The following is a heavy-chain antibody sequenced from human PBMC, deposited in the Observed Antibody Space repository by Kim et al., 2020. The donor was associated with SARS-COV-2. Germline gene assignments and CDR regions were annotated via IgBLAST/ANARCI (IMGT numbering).Heavy chain of an antibody. Sequence: SVKVSCKASGGTFSSYAISWVRQAPGQGLEWMGGIIPIFGTANYAQKFQGRVTITADESTSTAYMELSSLRSEDTAVYYCAREGQEQLNWFDPWGQGTLVTVSS. CDR1: GGTFSSYA. CDR2: IIPIFGTA. D-gene: IGHD6-13*01. J-gene: IGHJ5*02. V-gene: IGHV1-69*13. CDR3: AREGQEQLNWFDP.